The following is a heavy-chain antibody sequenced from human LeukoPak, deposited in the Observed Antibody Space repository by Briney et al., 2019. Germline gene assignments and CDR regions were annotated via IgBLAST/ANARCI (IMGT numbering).Heavy chain of an antibody. CDR3: AKAAGRVATITNFDY. D-gene: IGHD5-12*01. Sequence: GGSLRLSCAASGFTFGSYGMHWVRQAPGKGLEWVAVISYDGSNKYYADSVKGRFTISRDNSKNTLYLQMNSLRAEDTAVYYCAKAAGRVATITNFDYWGQGTLVTVSS. V-gene: IGHV3-30*18. CDR2: ISYDGSNK. CDR1: GFTFGSYG. J-gene: IGHJ4*02.